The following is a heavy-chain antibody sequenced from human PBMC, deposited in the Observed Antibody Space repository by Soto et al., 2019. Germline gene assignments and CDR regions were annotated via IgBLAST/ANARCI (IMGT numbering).Heavy chain of an antibody. V-gene: IGHV3-48*02. CDR1: GFSLANYP. J-gene: IGHJ4*02. D-gene: IGHD6-19*01. Sequence: GGSLRLSCVASGFSLANYPMNWVRQTPGKGLEWISYSSPRGDTIYYADSVEGRFTISRDNARNSLSLHMSSLRDEDSALYYCAKGPHTNVGWPYYFESWGQGGPGTVSP. CDR2: SSPRGDTI. CDR3: AKGPHTNVGWPYYFES.